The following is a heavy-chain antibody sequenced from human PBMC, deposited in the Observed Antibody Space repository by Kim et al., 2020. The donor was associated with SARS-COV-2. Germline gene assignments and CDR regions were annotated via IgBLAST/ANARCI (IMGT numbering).Heavy chain of an antibody. CDR3: ATLGGNYYDSSMVYYYYYGMDV. CDR2: ISWNSGSI. Sequence: GGSLRLSCAASGFTFDDYAMHWVRQAPGKGLEWVSGISWNSGSIGYADSVKGRFTISRDNAKNSLYLQMNSLRAEDTALYYCATLGGNYYDSSMVYYYYYGMDVWGQGTTVTVSS. J-gene: IGHJ6*02. CDR1: GFTFDDYA. V-gene: IGHV3-9*01. D-gene: IGHD3-22*01.